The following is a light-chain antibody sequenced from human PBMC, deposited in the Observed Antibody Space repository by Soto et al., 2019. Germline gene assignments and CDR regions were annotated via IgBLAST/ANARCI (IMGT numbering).Light chain of an antibody. V-gene: IGLV2-14*01. J-gene: IGLJ3*02. CDR1: SSDIGVYNY. Sequence: QSVLTQPASVSGSPGQSITISCTGTSSDIGVYNYVSWYQQHPGKAPKLVICEVSNRPSGVSSRFSGSKSGNMASLTISGLRAEDEADYYCTSFTTTNIWVFGGGTKLTVL. CDR3: TSFTTTNIWV. CDR2: EVS.